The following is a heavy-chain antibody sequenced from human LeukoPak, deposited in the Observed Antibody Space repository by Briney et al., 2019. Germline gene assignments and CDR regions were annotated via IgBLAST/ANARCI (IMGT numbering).Heavy chain of an antibody. D-gene: IGHD5-18*01. CDR2: IIPVLNIT. Sequence: SVKVSCKTSGGTFSSSAITWVRQAPGQGLEWMGKIIPVLNITTYAQKFQGSVTITADTSTSTVYMELSSLRSEETAVYYCARDQGLTAPPPYGLDVWGQGTTVIVSS. J-gene: IGHJ6*02. CDR3: ARDQGLTAPPPYGLDV. CDR1: GGTFSSSA. V-gene: IGHV1-69*04.